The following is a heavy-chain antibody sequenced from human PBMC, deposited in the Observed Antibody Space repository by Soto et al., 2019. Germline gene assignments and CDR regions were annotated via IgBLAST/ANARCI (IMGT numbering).Heavy chain of an antibody. CDR1: GFTFSSYA. J-gene: IGHJ4*02. D-gene: IGHD5-12*01. V-gene: IGHV3-23*01. CDR3: ARGLYSGWHYFDY. CDR2: ISGSGGST. Sequence: GGSLRLSCAASGFTFSSYAMNWVRQAPGKGLEWVSVISGSGGSTYYADSVKGRFTISRDNSKNTLYLQMNSLRAEDTAVYYCARGLYSGWHYFDYWGQGTLVTVSS.